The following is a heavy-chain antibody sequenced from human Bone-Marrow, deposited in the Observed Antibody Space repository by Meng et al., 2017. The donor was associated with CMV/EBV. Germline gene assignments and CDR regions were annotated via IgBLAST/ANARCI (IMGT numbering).Heavy chain of an antibody. CDR3: ARDSPRELTFDY. V-gene: IGHV3-20*04. CDR2: INWNGGST. J-gene: IGHJ4*02. Sequence: GESLKISCAASGFTFDDYGMSWVRQAPGKGLEWVSGINWNGGSTGYADSVKGRFTISRDNAKNSLYLQMNSLRAEDTALYYCARDSPRELTFDYWGQGTLVPVSS. CDR1: GFTFDDYG. D-gene: IGHD1-26*01.